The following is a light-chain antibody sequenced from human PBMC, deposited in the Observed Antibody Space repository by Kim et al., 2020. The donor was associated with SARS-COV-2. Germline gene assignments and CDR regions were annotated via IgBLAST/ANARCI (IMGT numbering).Light chain of an antibody. CDR3: QEYDKWPLYT. V-gene: IGKV3-15*01. CDR2: GAS. CDR1: QSVGTT. J-gene: IGKJ2*01. Sequence: VSPGERATLSCRASQSVGTTVAWYQQKPGQAPRLLIFGASIRASGIPARFAAGGSGTEFTLTISSLQSEDFAIYYCQEYDKWPLYTFGQGTKLEI.